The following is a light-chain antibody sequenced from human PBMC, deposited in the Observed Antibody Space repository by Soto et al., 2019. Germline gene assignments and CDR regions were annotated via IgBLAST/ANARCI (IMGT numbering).Light chain of an antibody. CDR1: QSISSY. J-gene: IGKJ3*01. V-gene: IGKV1-39*01. Sequence: DIQMTQSPSSLSASVGDRVTITCRASQSISSYLNWYQQKPGKAPKLLIYAASSLQSGVPSRFSGSGSGTDFTLTISSLQPEDFATYYCHQSYSTPPFTFGPGTKVDI. CDR2: AAS. CDR3: HQSYSTPPFT.